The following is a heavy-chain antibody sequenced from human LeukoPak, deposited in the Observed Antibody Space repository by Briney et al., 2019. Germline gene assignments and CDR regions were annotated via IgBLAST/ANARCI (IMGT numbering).Heavy chain of an antibody. CDR3: ARGGVTTFGYDC. Sequence: GGSLRLSCAASGFTFTSYSMNWVRQAPGKGLEWVSSISSSSAHIYYADSVKGRFTISRDNAQNSLFLQMNSLRAEDTAIYYCARGGVTTFGYDCWGQGTLVTASS. D-gene: IGHD1/OR15-1a*01. CDR1: GFTFTSYS. CDR2: ISSSSAHI. V-gene: IGHV3-21*06. J-gene: IGHJ4*02.